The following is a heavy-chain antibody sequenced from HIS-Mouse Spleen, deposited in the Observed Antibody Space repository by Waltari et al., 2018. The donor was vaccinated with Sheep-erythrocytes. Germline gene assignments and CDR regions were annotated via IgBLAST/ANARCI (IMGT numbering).Heavy chain of an antibody. Sequence: EVQLVGSGGGLVKPGGSRRLSCAASGLSFRRYSMNWVRPAPGKGLEGVSSISSSSSYIYYADSVKGRFTISRDNAKNSLYLQMNSLRAEDTAVYYCARAGYSGEYYFDYWGQGTLVTVSS. CDR1: GLSFRRYS. J-gene: IGHJ4*02. V-gene: IGHV3-21*01. CDR2: ISSSSSYI. D-gene: IGHD5-12*01. CDR3: ARAGYSGEYYFDY.